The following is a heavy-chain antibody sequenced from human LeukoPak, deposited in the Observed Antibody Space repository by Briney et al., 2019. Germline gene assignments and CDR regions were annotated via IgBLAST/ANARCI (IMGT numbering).Heavy chain of an antibody. V-gene: IGHV3-23*01. J-gene: IGHJ4*02. CDR2: ISGTGHST. CDR1: GFTFSSNA. D-gene: IGHD6-13*01. Sequence: GGSLRLSCVASGFTFSSNAMSWVRQAPGKGLEWVSAISGTGHSTYYADPVKGRFTISRDNSKNTLYLQMNSLRAEDTAVYYCAREESSPAFDYWGQGTLVTVSS. CDR3: AREESSPAFDY.